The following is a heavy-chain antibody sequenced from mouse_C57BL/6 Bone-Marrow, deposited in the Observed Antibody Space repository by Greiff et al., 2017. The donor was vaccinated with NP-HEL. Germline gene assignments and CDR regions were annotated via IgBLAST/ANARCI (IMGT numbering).Heavy chain of an antibody. CDR2: IDPANGNT. D-gene: IGHD1-1*01. CDR1: GFNIKNTY. CDR3: TPFYGLWYFDV. V-gene: IGHV14-3*01. Sequence: VQLQQSVAELVRPGASVKLSCTASGFNIKNTYMHWVKQRPEQGLEWIGRIDPANGNTKYAPKFQGTATMTADTSSNTAYLQLSSLTSEDTAVYYCTPFYGLWYFDVWGTGTTVTVSS. J-gene: IGHJ1*03.